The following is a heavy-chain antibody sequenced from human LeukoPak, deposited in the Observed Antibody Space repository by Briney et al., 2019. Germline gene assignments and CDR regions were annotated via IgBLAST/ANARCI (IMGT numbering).Heavy chain of an antibody. V-gene: IGHV4-4*07. Sequence: SETLSLTCAVYGGSFSGYYWSWIRQPAGKGLEWIGRIYTTGSTYYNHFLKSRVTVAVDTSKNQFSLRLSSVTAADTAVYYCARDGFYDSSGYYYNWVFDYWGQGTLVTVSS. J-gene: IGHJ4*02. D-gene: IGHD3-22*01. CDR1: GGSFSGYY. CDR3: ARDGFYDSSGYYYNWVFDY. CDR2: IYTTGST.